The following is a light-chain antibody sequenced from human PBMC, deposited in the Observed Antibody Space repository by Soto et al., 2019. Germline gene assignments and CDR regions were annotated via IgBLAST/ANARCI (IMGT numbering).Light chain of an antibody. J-gene: IGLJ1*01. CDR3: AAWDVSLKGFV. CDR1: SSNIGINT. V-gene: IGLV1-44*01. CDR2: DNH. Sequence: HSVLTQPPSASGTPGQRVTFSCSGSSSNIGINTVNCYRQLPGTAPQLLISDNHRRPSGVPDRFSGSKSGTSASLAISGLQSEDEATYFCAAWDVSLKGFVFGTGTKVTV.